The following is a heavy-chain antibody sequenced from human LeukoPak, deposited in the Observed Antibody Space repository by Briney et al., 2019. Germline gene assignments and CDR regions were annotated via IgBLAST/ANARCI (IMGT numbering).Heavy chain of an antibody. V-gene: IGHV4-39*07. D-gene: IGHD1-26*01. CDR3: ARDGGATGFVDY. Sequence: SETLSLTCSVSGGSISSRSYYWGWIRQPPGKGLEWIGSLQYSGSTYYNPSLKSRVTISVDRSKNQFSLKLSSVTAADTAVYYCARDGGATGFVDYWGQGTLVTVSS. CDR2: LQYSGST. CDR1: GGSISSRSYY. J-gene: IGHJ4*02.